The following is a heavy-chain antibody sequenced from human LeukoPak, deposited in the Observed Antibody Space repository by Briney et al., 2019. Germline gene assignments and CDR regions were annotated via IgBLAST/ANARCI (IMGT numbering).Heavy chain of an antibody. D-gene: IGHD1/OR15-1a*01. V-gene: IGHV5-51*01. CDR2: IYPGESDI. CDR3: ATSESQTRFDY. J-gene: IGHJ4*02. CDR1: GYTFTDYW. Sequence: GESLKISCKASGYTFTDYWIGWVRQMPGKGLEWMGIIYPGESDIRYSPSLQGQVTISADKSINTAYLQWSSLRASDTAMYYCATSESQTRFDYWGQGTPVTVSS.